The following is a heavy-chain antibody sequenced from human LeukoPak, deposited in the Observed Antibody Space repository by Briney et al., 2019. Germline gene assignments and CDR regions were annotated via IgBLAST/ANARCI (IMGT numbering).Heavy chain of an antibody. CDR3: ARQHYYDSSGYGP. CDR1: GYTFTGYY. D-gene: IGHD3-22*01. CDR2: INPNSGGT. Sequence: ASVKVSCKASGYTFTGYYMHWVRQAPGQGLEWVGWINPNSGGTNYAQKFQGRVTMTRDTSISTAYMELSRLRSDDTAVYYCARQHYYDSSGYGPWGQGTLVTVCS. V-gene: IGHV1-2*02. J-gene: IGHJ5*02.